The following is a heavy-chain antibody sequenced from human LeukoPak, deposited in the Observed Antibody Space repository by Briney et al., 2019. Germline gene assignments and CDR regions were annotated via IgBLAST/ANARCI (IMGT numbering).Heavy chain of an antibody. V-gene: IGHV4-34*01. CDR3: ARETPVLRFLEWLPSRYGMDV. CDR1: GGSFSGYY. J-gene: IGHJ6*02. Sequence: SETLSLTCAVYGGSFSGYYWSWIRQPPGKGLEWIGEINHSGSTNYNPSLKSRVTISVDTSKNQFSLKLSSVTAADTAVYYCARETPVLRFLEWLPSRYGMDVWGQGTTVTVSS. CDR2: INHSGST. D-gene: IGHD3-3*01.